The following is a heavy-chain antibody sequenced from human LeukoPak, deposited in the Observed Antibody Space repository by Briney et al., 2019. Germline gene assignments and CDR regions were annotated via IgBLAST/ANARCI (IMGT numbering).Heavy chain of an antibody. CDR1: GGSFSGYY. D-gene: IGHD3-22*01. Sequence: SETLSLTCAVYGGSFSGYYWSWIRQPPGKGLEWIGEINHSGSNNYNPSLKSRVTISVDTSKNQFSLKLSSVTAADTAVYYCARPRNSSGYYYDAFDIWGQGTMVTVSS. CDR3: ARPRNSSGYYYDAFDI. V-gene: IGHV4-34*01. CDR2: INHSGSN. J-gene: IGHJ3*02.